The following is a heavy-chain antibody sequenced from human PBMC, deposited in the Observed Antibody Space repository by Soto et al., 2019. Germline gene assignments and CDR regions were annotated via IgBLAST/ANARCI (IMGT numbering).Heavy chain of an antibody. J-gene: IGHJ4*02. D-gene: IGHD2-15*01. Sequence: PSETLRLSCAASGFTFSSYAMCWVRQGPGKGLEWVAVVSIGGSTHYADSVRGRFTISRDNSKNTLSLQMNSLTAEDTAVYFCAKRRGAGGHFDYWGQGALVTVSS. CDR1: GFTFSSYA. CDR2: VSIGGST. V-gene: IGHV3-23*01. CDR3: AKRRGAGGHFDY.